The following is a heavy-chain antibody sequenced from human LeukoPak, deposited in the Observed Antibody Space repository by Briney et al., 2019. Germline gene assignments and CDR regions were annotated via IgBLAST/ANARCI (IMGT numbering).Heavy chain of an antibody. D-gene: IGHD4/OR15-4a*01. Sequence: SETLSLTCTVSGGSISSSSSYWGWIRQPPGKGLEWIGTIYYSGSTYYNPSLNSRVTISVDTSKNQFSLKLSSVTAADTAVYYCAREDPQTRVPEGMDVWGQGTTVTVSS. CDR1: GGSISSSSSY. CDR3: AREDPQTRVPEGMDV. J-gene: IGHJ6*02. CDR2: IYYSGST. V-gene: IGHV4-39*07.